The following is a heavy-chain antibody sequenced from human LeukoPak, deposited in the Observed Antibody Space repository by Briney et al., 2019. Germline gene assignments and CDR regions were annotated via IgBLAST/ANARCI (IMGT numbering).Heavy chain of an antibody. CDR1: GFSFSTYN. Sequence: GGSLRLSCAASGFSFSTYNMNWVRQAPGKGLDWVSYISSSSTTIYYADSVKGRFTISRDNAKNSLYLQMNSLRAADTAVYYCARSITMVRGTKNWFDPWGQGTLVTVSS. CDR2: ISSSSTTI. V-gene: IGHV3-48*04. J-gene: IGHJ5*02. CDR3: ARSITMVRGTKNWFDP. D-gene: IGHD3-10*01.